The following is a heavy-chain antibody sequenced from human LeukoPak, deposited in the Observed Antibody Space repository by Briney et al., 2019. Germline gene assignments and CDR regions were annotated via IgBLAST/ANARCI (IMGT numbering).Heavy chain of an antibody. V-gene: IGHV3-53*01. D-gene: IGHD6-19*01. J-gene: IGHJ6*02. CDR3: ARDPGTYPRIAVAGHYGMDV. CDR2: IYSGGSI. Sequence: GGSLRLSCAASGFTVSRNYMSWVRQAPGKGLEWVSIIYSGGSIYYADSVKGRFIISRDSSKNTLYLQMNFLRAEDTAVYYCARDPGTYPRIAVAGHYGMDVWDQGTTVTVSS. CDR1: GFTVSRNY.